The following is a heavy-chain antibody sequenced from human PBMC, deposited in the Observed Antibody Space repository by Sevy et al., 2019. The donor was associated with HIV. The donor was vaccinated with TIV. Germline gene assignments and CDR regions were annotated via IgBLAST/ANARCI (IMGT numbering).Heavy chain of an antibody. V-gene: IGHV4-61*01. Sequence: SETLSLTCSVSGASVSSGSFFWTWIRQAPGKGLEWIGYIYYSGSTNYNPSLKSRVTFSVDTSKNQFSLKLRSVTGADTAVYYCARDQAESSSTGGLDSWGPGALVTVSS. CDR2: IYYSGST. D-gene: IGHD6-6*01. J-gene: IGHJ4*02. CDR3: ARDQAESSSTGGLDS. CDR1: GASVSSGSFF.